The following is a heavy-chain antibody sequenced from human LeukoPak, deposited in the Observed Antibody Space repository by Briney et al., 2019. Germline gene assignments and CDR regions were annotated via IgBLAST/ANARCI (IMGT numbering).Heavy chain of an antibody. J-gene: IGHJ3*02. CDR3: ARGPLGGESFDI. CDR1: GGSLSIHY. Sequence: SETLSLTCTVSGGSLSIHYWNWIRHPAGTGLEYIGRIFHTGSTNYNPSLKSRVTMSVDTSSNQFSLNLTSVTAADTAVYYCARGPLGGESFDIWGQGTMVILSS. CDR2: IFHTGST. V-gene: IGHV4-4*07. D-gene: IGHD3-16*01.